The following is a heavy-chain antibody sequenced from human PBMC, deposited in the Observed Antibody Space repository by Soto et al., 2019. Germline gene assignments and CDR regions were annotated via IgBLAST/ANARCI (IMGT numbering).Heavy chain of an antibody. CDR2: IYYSGTT. Sequence: SETLSLTCTVCGGSISTSNYYWGWVRQPPGKGLDWIGNIYYSGTTYYNPSLKSRVTISVDTSKNQFSLKLSPVTAADTAVYYCARGYYSDYGSGSYPCCWGQGTLVTVSS. CDR1: GGSISTSNYY. CDR3: ARGYYSDYGSGSYPCC. J-gene: IGHJ4*02. V-gene: IGHV4-39*07. D-gene: IGHD3-10*01.